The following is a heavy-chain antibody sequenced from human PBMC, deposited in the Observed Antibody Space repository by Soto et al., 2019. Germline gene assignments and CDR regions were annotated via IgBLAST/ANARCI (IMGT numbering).Heavy chain of an antibody. J-gene: IGHJ4*02. D-gene: IGHD3-3*01. CDR1: VFTFSNHW. CDR2: IKEDGSST. CDR3: AKDVEWYLEF. V-gene: IGHV3-7*01. Sequence: GGSLRLSCAASVFTFSNHWMNLVRHVPGWGMEWLAKIKEDGSSTYFADSVMGRFTISRDNAKNALFLQMNSLRVDDTGIYYCAKDVEWYLEFWGLGTMVTISS.